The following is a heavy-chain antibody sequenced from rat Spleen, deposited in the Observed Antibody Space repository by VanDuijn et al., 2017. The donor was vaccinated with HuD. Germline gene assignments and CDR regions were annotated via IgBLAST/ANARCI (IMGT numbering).Heavy chain of an antibody. V-gene: IGHV2-43*01. J-gene: IGHJ2*01. CDR2: IWTGGST. Sequence: QVQLKESGPGLVQPSQTLSLTCTVSGFSLTSYHVSWVRQPPGKGLEWMGVIWTGGSTAYNSLLKFRLSISRDTSKSQVFLKMNSLQNEDTATYYCAREGAAISTWGHFDYWGQGVMLTVSS. CDR3: AREGAAISTWGHFDY. D-gene: IGHD1-2*01. CDR1: GFSLTSYH.